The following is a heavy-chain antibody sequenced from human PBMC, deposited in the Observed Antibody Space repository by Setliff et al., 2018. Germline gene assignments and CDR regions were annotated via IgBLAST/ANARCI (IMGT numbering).Heavy chain of an antibody. Sequence: PSETLSLTCNVSGVSISSYYWGWIRQSPGKRPEWIAEINQSGNTNYNPSLNSRVSVSVDTPTNQFSLKVFSVTAADTAVYYCRFWSSYYKNDYWAQGTLVTVSS. CDR1: GVSISSYY. D-gene: IGHD3-3*01. CDR2: INQSGNT. J-gene: IGHJ4*02. CDR3: RFWSSYYKNDY. V-gene: IGHV4-34*01.